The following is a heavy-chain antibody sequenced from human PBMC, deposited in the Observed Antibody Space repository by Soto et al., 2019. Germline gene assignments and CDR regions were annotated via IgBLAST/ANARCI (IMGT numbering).Heavy chain of an antibody. Sequence: QVPLVQSGAEVKKPGASVKVSCKSSCYTFTSYGISWVRHAPAQGLEWMGWISAYNGNTNYAQKLQGRVTMTTDTSTSTDYMELRSLRSDDTAVYYCARSKGWPDYWGQGTLVTVSS. CDR1: CYTFTSYG. CDR2: ISAYNGNT. J-gene: IGHJ4*02. D-gene: IGHD6-19*01. CDR3: ARSKGWPDY. V-gene: IGHV1-18*01.